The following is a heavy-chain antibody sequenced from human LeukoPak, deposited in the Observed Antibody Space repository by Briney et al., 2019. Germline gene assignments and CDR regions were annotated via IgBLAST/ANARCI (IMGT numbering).Heavy chain of an antibody. D-gene: IGHD3-9*01. V-gene: IGHV4-59*01. CDR1: GGSISSYY. CDR2: IYYSGST. Sequence: SETLSLTCTVSGGSISSYYWGWIRQPPGKGLERIGYIYYSGSTNYNPSLKSRVTISVDTSKNQFSLKLSSVTAADTAVYYCARANDILTGYFDYWGQGTLVTVSS. CDR3: ARANDILTGYFDY. J-gene: IGHJ4*02.